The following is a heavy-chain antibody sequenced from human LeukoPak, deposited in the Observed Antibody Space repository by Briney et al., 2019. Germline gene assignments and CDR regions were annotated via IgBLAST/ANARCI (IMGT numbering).Heavy chain of an antibody. J-gene: IGHJ6*03. V-gene: IGHV4-34*01. CDR2: INHSGST. CDR3: ARGTGGWGYRGGYYYYYMDV. Sequence: SETLSLTCAVYGGSFSGYYWSWIRQPPGKGLEWIGEINHSGSTNYNPSLKSRVTISVDTSKDQFSLKLSSVTAADTAVYYCARGTGGWGYRGGYYYYYMDVWGKGTTVTVSS. D-gene: IGHD4-23*01. CDR1: GGSFSGYY.